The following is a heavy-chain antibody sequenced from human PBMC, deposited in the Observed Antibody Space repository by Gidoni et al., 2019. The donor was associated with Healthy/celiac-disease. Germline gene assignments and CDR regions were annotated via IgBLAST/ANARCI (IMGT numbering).Heavy chain of an antibody. CDR3: ARHPPEPVSSSWTPHYYYYGMDV. CDR2: IYYSGST. CDR1: VGSISSSSYY. Sequence: QLQLQESGPGLVKPSETLSLTCTVSVGSISSSSYYWGWFRQPPGKGLEWIGSIYYSGSTYYNPSLKSRVTISVDTSKNQFSLKLSSVTAADTAVYYCARHPPEPVSSSWTPHYYYYGMDVWGQGTTVTVSS. D-gene: IGHD6-13*01. V-gene: IGHV4-39*01. J-gene: IGHJ6*02.